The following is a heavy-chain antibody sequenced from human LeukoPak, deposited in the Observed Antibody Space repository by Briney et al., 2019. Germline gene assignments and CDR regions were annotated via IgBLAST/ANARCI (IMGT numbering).Heavy chain of an antibody. CDR1: GFTFSSYG. Sequence: PGGSLRLSCAASGFTFSSYGMHWVRQAPGKGLEWVAVISYDGSNKYYADSVKGRFTISRDNSKNTLYLQMNSLRAEDTAVYYCAESGREGATNYWGQGTLVTVSS. J-gene: IGHJ4*02. CDR2: ISYDGSNK. V-gene: IGHV3-30*18. CDR3: AESGREGATNY. D-gene: IGHD1-26*01.